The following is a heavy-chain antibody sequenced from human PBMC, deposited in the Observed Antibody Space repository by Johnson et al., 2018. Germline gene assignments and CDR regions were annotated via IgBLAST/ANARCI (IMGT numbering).Heavy chain of an antibody. CDR3: ARDETSALYYYGMDV. CDR2: ISSSSSYI. J-gene: IGHJ6*02. CDR1: GFTFSSYS. V-gene: IGHV3-21*06. Sequence: VQLVESGGGLVKPGGSLRLSCAASGFTFSSYSMNWVRQAPGKGLAWVSSISSSSSYIYYADSVKGRFPISRANAKNSLYLQMNSLRAEDPAGYYCARDETSALYYYGMDVWGQGTTVTVSS.